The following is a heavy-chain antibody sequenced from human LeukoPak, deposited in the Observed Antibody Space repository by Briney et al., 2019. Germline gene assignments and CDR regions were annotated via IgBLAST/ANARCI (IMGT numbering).Heavy chain of an antibody. Sequence: PGGSLRLSCTASGFTFSTYAVSWVRQAPGKGLEWVSSISSSRGSAYYADSVKGRSTISRDNSKNTLYLQMNSLRAEDTAVYYCAKLTNSGYHPYFDYWGQGTLVTVSS. J-gene: IGHJ4*02. CDR3: AKLTNSGYHPYFDY. CDR2: ISSSRGSA. D-gene: IGHD5-12*01. CDR1: GFTFSTYA. V-gene: IGHV3-23*01.